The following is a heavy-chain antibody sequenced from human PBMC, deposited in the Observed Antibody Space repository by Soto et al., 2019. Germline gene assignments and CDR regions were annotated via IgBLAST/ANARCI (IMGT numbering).Heavy chain of an antibody. V-gene: IGHV3-33*01. Sequence: PWGSLRLSCAASGFTFSSYVRHLVRQAPGKGLEWVAVIWYDGSNKYYADSVKGRFTISRDNSKNTLYLQMNSLRAEDTAVYYCARAEVVPPNFYYYYGMDVWGQGTTVTVS. CDR1: GFTFSSYV. D-gene: IGHD2-2*01. CDR2: IWYDGSNK. CDR3: ARAEVVPPNFYYYYGMDV. J-gene: IGHJ6*02.